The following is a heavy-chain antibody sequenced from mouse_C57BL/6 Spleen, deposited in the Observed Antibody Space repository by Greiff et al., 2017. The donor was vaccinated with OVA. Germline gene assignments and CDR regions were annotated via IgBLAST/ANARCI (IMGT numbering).Heavy chain of an antibody. V-gene: IGHV5-9-1*02. CDR3: TGSYYSNYLPFAWFAY. D-gene: IGHD2-5*01. CDR1: GFTFSSYA. Sequence: EVKLMESGEGLVKPGGSLKLSCAASGFTFSSYAMSWVRQTPEKRLEWVAYISSGGDYIYYADTVKGRFTISRDNAKNTLYLQMSSLKSEDTAMYYCTGSYYSNYLPFAWFAYWGQGTLVTVSA. J-gene: IGHJ3*01. CDR2: ISSGGDYI.